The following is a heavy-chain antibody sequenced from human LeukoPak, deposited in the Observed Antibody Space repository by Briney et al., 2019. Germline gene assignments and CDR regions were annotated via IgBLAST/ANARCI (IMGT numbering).Heavy chain of an antibody. CDR3: AGAVRGVIIL. V-gene: IGHV4-39*07. CDR2: IYYSGST. D-gene: IGHD3-10*01. Sequence: SETLSLTCTVSGGSISSSSYYWGWIRQPPGKGLEWIGSIYYSGSTYYNPSLKSRVTISVDTSKNQFSLKLSSVTAADTAVYYCAGAVRGVIILWGQGTLVTVSS. J-gene: IGHJ4*02. CDR1: GGSISSSSYY.